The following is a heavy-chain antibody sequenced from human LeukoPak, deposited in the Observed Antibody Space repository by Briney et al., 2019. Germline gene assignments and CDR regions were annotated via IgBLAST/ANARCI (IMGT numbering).Heavy chain of an antibody. J-gene: IGHJ3*02. V-gene: IGHV4-59*01. CDR2: IYYSGGT. D-gene: IGHD6-6*01. CDR1: GGSISSYY. Sequence: TSETLSLTCTVSGGSISSYYWSWIRQPPGKGLEWIGYIYYSGGTNYNPSLKSRVTISVDTSENQFSLKLSSVTAADTAVYYCARGSKAARNDAFDIWGQGTMVTVSS. CDR3: ARGSKAARNDAFDI.